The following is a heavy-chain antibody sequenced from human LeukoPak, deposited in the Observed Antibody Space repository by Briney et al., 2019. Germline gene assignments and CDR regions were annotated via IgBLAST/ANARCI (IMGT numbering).Heavy chain of an antibody. D-gene: IGHD3-22*01. CDR3: ARKNYYDSSGYYLYYFDY. V-gene: IGHV3-7*03. CDR2: IKQGGGEI. Sequence: GGSLRLSCAASGFTFSTYWMSWVRQAPGKGLEWVANIKQGGGEIYYVDSVKGRFTISRDNAKNLLFLQMSSLRAEDTAVYYCARKNYYDSSGYYLYYFDYWGQGTLVTVSS. J-gene: IGHJ4*02. CDR1: GFTFSTYW.